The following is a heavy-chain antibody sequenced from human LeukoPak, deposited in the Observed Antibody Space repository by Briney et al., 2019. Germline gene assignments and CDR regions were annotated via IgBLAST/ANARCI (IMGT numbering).Heavy chain of an antibody. CDR3: AKDRNFDY. V-gene: IGHV3-30*18. Sequence: GRSLRLSCAASGFTFSSYGMHWVRQAPGKGLEWVAVISYDGSNKYYADSVKGRFTISRDNSKNTLYLQMNGLRAEDTAVYYCAKDRNFDYWGQGTLVTVSS. J-gene: IGHJ4*02. CDR1: GFTFSSYG. CDR2: ISYDGSNK.